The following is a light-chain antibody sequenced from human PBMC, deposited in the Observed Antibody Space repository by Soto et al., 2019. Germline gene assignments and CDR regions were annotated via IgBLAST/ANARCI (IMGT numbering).Light chain of an antibody. CDR2: YDD. V-gene: IGLV1-36*01. CDR1: SSNIGNNA. J-gene: IGLJ1*01. Sequence: QSVLTQPPSVSAAPRQRVTISCSGSSSNIGNNAVNWYQQLPGKAPKLLIYYDDLLPSGVSDRFSGSKSGTSASLAISGLQSEDEADYYCAAWDDSLNAHNYVFGTGTQLTVL. CDR3: AAWDDSLNAHNYV.